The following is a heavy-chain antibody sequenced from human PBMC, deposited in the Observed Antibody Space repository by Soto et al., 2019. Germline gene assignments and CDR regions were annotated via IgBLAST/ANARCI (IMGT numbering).Heavy chain of an antibody. Sequence: ASVKVSCKASGYTFTGYYMHWVRQAPGQGLEWMGWINPNSGGTNYAQKFQGRVTMTRDTSISTAYMELSRLRSDDTAVYYCARDVGFGVAYAMDVWGPGTTVTLSS. V-gene: IGHV1-2*02. CDR2: INPNSGGT. CDR1: GYTFTGYY. J-gene: IGHJ6*02. D-gene: IGHD3-3*01. CDR3: ARDVGFGVAYAMDV.